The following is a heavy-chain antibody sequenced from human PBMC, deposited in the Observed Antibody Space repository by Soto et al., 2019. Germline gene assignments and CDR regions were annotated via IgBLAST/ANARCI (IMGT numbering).Heavy chain of an antibody. CDR3: ARDLRYCSSTSCYDYYYYYMDV. J-gene: IGHJ6*03. V-gene: IGHV1-18*01. Sequence: GASVKVSCKASGYTFTSYGISWVRQAPGQGLEWMGWISAYNGNTNYAQKLQGRVTMTTDTSTSTAYMELRSLRSDDTAVYYCARDLRYCSSTSCYDYYYYYMDVWGKGTTVTVSS. CDR2: ISAYNGNT. D-gene: IGHD2-2*01. CDR1: GYTFTSYG.